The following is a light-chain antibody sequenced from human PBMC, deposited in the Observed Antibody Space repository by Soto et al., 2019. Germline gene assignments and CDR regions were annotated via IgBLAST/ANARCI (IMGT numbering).Light chain of an antibody. Sequence: QSALTQPASVSGSPGQSITISCTGTSSDVGYYDYVSWYQQHPGKGPKLMIYGVSSRPSGVSNRFSGSKSGNTASLTISGLQAEDEADYYCSSYTTSSAQVVFGGGTKLTVL. CDR1: SSDVGYYDY. CDR3: SSYTTSSAQVV. V-gene: IGLV2-14*01. CDR2: GVS. J-gene: IGLJ2*01.